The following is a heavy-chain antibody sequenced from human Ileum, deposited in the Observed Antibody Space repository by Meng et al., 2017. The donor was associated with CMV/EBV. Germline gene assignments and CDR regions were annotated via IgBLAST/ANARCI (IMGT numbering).Heavy chain of an antibody. D-gene: IGHD6-13*01. V-gene: IGHV7-4-1*02. J-gene: IGHJ4*02. Sequence: CKSSVYTFTRYNINWVRQAPGQWLEWMGSINPNTGNPTYVQGFTGRFVFSLDTSVSTAYLQISSLKAEDTAVYYCATGSVAADGKGYWGQGTLVTVSS. CDR1: VYTFTRYN. CDR3: ATGSVAADGKGY. CDR2: INPNTGNP.